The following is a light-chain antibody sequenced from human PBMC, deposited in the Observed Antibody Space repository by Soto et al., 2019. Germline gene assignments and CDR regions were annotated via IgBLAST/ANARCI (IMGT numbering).Light chain of an antibody. J-gene: IGLJ1*01. CDR3: ASWDSDMNGFV. CDR2: DKS. CDR1: SSNIPYPF. V-gene: IGLV1-51*01. Sequence: QSVLAQSPSVSAAPGQRVTISCSGSSSNIPYPFVSWYKQFPGMAPTLLIYDKSRRPSAVPDRFSATKSGPSATLDIAGRQTADEAVYYCASWDSDMNGFVFGPGTKLTVL.